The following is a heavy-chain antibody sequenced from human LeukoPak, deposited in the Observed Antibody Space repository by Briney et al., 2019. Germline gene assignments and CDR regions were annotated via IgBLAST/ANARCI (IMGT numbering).Heavy chain of an antibody. J-gene: IGHJ4*02. D-gene: IGHD1-26*01. Sequence: GGSLRLSCTASGFNFDDYSMHWVRQGPGKGLEWASLIRWDGGSTKYVDSVKGRFTISRDNSKNSLFLQMNSLRTEDTALYYCAKDAGGSYWSYFDYWGQGTLVTVSS. CDR1: GFNFDDYS. V-gene: IGHV3-43*01. CDR2: IRWDGGST. CDR3: AKDAGGSYWSYFDY.